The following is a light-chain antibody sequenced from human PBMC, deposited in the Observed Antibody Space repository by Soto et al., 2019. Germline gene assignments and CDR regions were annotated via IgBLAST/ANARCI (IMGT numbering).Light chain of an antibody. V-gene: IGLV2-14*01. J-gene: IGLJ2*01. CDR2: DVS. Sequence: QSALTQPASVSGSPGQSITISCTGTSSDVGGYNYVSWYQQHPGKAPKLMIYDVSHRPSGVSNRFSGSKSGNTASLTISGLQAEDDADYYCSSYTSSSTVVFGVGTMLTVL. CDR1: SSDVGGYNY. CDR3: SSYTSSSTVV.